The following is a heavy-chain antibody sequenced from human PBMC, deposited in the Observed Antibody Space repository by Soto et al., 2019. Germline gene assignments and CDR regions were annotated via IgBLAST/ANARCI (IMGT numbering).Heavy chain of an antibody. J-gene: IGHJ2*01. Sequence: QVQLQESVPGLVKPSETLSLTCTVSGGSISGGVHSWSWIRQPPGKGLEWIGDIFDSGSTYYNPSLKSRLTISVDTSKNQFSLRLSSVTAADTAVYYCAREIMPLTNDWYFDLWGRGTLVTVSS. D-gene: IGHD2-8*01. CDR1: GGSISGGVHS. CDR3: AREIMPLTNDWYFDL. CDR2: IFDSGST. V-gene: IGHV4-30-4*01.